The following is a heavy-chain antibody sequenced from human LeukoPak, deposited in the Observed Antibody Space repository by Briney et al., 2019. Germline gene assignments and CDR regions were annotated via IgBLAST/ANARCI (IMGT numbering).Heavy chain of an antibody. CDR3: ARAAEYSSGWCLFDF. CDR1: GGSISNCY. D-gene: IGHD6-19*01. CDR2: IYTSGGT. J-gene: IGHJ4*02. Sequence: ASETLSLTCAVSGGSISNCYWTWIRQPAGKGLEWVGRIYTSGGTNYNPSLKSRVTMSVDTSTNQFSLKLSSVTAADTAMYYCARAAEYSSGWCLFDFWGQGILVTVSA. V-gene: IGHV4-4*07.